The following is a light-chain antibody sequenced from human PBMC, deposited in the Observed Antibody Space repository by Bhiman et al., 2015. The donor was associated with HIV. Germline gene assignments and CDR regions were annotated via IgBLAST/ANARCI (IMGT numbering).Light chain of an antibody. V-gene: IGLV1-51*01. CDR3: QSYDLSLSGVV. Sequence: QSVLTQPPSVSAAPGQKVTISCSGSSSNIGSNYVSWYQHLPGTAPKLLIYDNNKRPSGIPDRFSGSKSGTSASLAITGLQPEDEADYYCQSYDLSLSGVVFGGGTKLTVL. CDR2: DNN. CDR1: SSNIGSNY. J-gene: IGLJ2*01.